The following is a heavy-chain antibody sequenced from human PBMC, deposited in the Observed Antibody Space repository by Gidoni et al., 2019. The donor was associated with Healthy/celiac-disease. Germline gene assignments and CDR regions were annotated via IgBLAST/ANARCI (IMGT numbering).Heavy chain of an antibody. Sequence: EVQLVETGGGLIQPGGSLRLSCAASGFTVSSNYLSWVRQAPGKGLVWVSVIYSGGSTYYADSVKGRFTISRDNSKNTLYLQMNSLRAEDTAVYYCARGQYYYDSSGYYRLHGFDPWGQGTLVTVSS. CDR3: ARGQYYYDSSGYYRLHGFDP. J-gene: IGHJ5*02. V-gene: IGHV3-53*02. D-gene: IGHD3-22*01. CDR1: GFTVSSNY. CDR2: IYSGGST.